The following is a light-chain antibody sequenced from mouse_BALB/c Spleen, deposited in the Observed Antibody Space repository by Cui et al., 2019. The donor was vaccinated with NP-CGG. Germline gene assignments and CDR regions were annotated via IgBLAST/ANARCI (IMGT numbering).Light chain of an antibody. CDR3: ALWYSNHWV. CDR1: TGAVTTSNY. CDR2: GTN. V-gene: IGLV1*01. Sequence: QAVVTQESALTTSPGEPVTLTCRSSTGAVTTSNYANWVQEKPDHLFTGLIGGTNNRAPGVPARFSGSLIGDKAALTLTGAQTEDEAIYFCALWYSNHWVFGGGTKLTVL. J-gene: IGLJ1*01.